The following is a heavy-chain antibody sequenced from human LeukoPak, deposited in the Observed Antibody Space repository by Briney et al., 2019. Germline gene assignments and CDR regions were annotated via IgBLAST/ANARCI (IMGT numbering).Heavy chain of an antibody. D-gene: IGHD1-26*01. CDR3: ARTVGATLYYFDY. CDR1: GVSISSSNSY. J-gene: IGHJ4*02. CDR2: IYYSGST. V-gene: IGHV4-39*01. Sequence: SETLSLTCTVSGVSISSSNSYWGWIRQPPGKGLEWIGSIYYSGSTYYNPSLKSRVTISVDTSKNQFSLKLSSVTAADTAVYYCARTVGATLYYFDYWGQGTLVTVSS.